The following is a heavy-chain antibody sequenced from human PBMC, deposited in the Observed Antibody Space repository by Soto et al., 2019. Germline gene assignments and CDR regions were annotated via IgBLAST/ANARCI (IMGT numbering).Heavy chain of an antibody. J-gene: IGHJ1*01. CDR2: IYHSGST. D-gene: IGHD6-6*01. V-gene: IGHV4-30-2*01. CDR3: AGGIAARPLGY. Sequence: QLQLQESGSGLVKPSQTLSLTCAVSGGSISSGGYSWSWIRQPPGKGLEWIGYIYHSGSTYYNPSLRSRITISVDRAKNQFSLKLSSVTAADTAVYYCAGGIAARPLGYWGKGTLVAVSS. CDR1: GGSISSGGYS.